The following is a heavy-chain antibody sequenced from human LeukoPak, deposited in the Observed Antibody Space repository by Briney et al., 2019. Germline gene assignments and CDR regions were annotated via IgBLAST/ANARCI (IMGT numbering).Heavy chain of an antibody. CDR1: GYTFTSYG. CDR2: ISAYNGNT. D-gene: IGHD5-18*01. Sequence: ASVKVSCKASGYTFTSYGISWVRQAPGQGLEWMGWISAYNGNTNYAQKFQGRVTMTTDTSTSTAYMELRSLRSDDTAVYYCARQAEGYSYGYGLGVFDIWGQGTMVTVSS. V-gene: IGHV1-18*01. CDR3: ARQAEGYSYGYGLGVFDI. J-gene: IGHJ3*02.